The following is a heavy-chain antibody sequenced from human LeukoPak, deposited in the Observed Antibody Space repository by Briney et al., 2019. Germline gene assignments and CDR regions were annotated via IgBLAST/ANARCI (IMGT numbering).Heavy chain of an antibody. CDR1: GGTISSYY. CDR3: ARDYRMTMIVD. Sequence: SETLSLTCTVSGGTISSYYWSWIRQPAGKGLQWIGRIYTSGSTNYNPSLKSRVTMSVDTSKNHLYLDLSSVTAADSAVYYCARDYRMTMIVDWGQGTLVTVSS. V-gene: IGHV4-4*07. D-gene: IGHD3-22*01. CDR2: IYTSGST. J-gene: IGHJ4*02.